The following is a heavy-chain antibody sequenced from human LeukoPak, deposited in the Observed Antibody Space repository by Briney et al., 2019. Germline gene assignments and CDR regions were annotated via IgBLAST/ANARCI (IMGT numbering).Heavy chain of an antibody. CDR1: GFTFSSYS. D-gene: IGHD4-11*01. V-gene: IGHV3-48*04. CDR2: ISSSGSTI. J-gene: IGHJ6*03. Sequence: GGSLRLSCAAPGFTFSSYSMNWVRQAPGKGLEWVSYISSSGSTIYYADSVKGRFTISRDNAKNSLYLQMNSLRAEDTAVYYCARSKMTTFYYMDVWGKGTTVTVSS. CDR3: ARSKMTTFYYMDV.